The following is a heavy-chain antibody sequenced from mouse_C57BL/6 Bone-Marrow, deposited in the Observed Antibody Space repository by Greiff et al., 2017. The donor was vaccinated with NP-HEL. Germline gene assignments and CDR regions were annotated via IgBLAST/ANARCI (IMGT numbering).Heavy chain of an antibody. CDR3: ARFYYDYAWFAY. J-gene: IGHJ3*01. Sequence: EVQGVESGGDLVKPGGSLKLSCAASGFTFSSYGMSWVRQAPDKRLEWVATISSGGSYTYYPDSVKGRFTISRDNAKNTLYLQMSSLKSEDTAMYYCARFYYDYAWFAYWGQGTLVTVSA. V-gene: IGHV5-6*01. CDR2: ISSGGSYT. D-gene: IGHD2-4*01. CDR1: GFTFSSYG.